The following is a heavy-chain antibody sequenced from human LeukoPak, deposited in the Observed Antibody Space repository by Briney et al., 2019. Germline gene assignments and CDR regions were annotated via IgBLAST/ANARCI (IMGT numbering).Heavy chain of an antibody. J-gene: IGHJ4*02. CDR1: GFTFSDYY. D-gene: IGHD1-14*01. V-gene: IGHV3-11*06. Sequence: GGSLRLSCAASGFTFSDYYMNWIPQAPGKGLEWVSYISTTSSFTKYADSVKGRFTISRDNANKSLYLQMNSLRAEDTAVYYCARQVRTYDYWGQGTLVTVSS. CDR3: ARQVRTYDY. CDR2: ISTTSSFT.